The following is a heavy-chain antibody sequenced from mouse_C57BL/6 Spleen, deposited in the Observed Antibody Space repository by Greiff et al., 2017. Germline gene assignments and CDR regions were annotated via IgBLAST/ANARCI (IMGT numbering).Heavy chain of an antibody. CDR1: GYTFTSYW. V-gene: IGHV1-72*01. D-gene: IGHD1-1*01. Sequence: QVQLKQSGAELVKPGASVKLSCKASGYTFTSYWMHWVKQRPGRGLEWIGRIDPYSGGTKYNEKFKSKATLTVDKPSSTAYMQLSSLTSEDSAVYYCARSGYYGWFAYWGQGTMVTVSA. J-gene: IGHJ3*01. CDR3: ARSGYYGWFAY. CDR2: IDPYSGGT.